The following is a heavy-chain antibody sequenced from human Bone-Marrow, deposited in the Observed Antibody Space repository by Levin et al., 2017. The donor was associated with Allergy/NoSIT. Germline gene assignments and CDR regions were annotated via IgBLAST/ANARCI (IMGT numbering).Heavy chain of an antibody. CDR1: GFSFDEHY. J-gene: IGHJ4*02. V-gene: IGHV3-72*01. D-gene: IGHD1-1*01. CDR3: ARERTLGFYFFDY. CDR2: IKNKPNSYIT. Sequence: GGSLRLSCAASGFSFDEHYMDWVRQAPGKGLEWVGRIKNKPNSYITEYAASLKGRFTISRDDSKNSLYLQMNSLKTEDTAVYYCARERTLGFYFFDYWGQGILVTVAS.